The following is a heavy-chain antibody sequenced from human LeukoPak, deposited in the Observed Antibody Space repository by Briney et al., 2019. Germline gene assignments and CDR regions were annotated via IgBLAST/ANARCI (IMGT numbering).Heavy chain of an antibody. CDR3: ARAVSLYYDSSGYYYIDY. CDR1: GFTFSSYW. J-gene: IGHJ4*02. V-gene: IGHV3-74*01. D-gene: IGHD3-22*01. CDR2: INSDGSST. Sequence: GGSLRLSCAASGFTFSSYWMHWVRQAPGKGLVWVSRINSDGSSTSYADSVKGRLTISRDNAKNTLYLQMNSLRAEDTAVYYCARAVSLYYDSSGYYYIDYWGQGTLVTVSS.